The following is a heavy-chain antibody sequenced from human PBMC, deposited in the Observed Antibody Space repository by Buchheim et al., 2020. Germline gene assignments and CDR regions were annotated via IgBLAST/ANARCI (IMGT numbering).Heavy chain of an antibody. J-gene: IGHJ6*02. CDR2: IRYRGTT. CDR3: ARENRDGYRNGVDV. CDR1: GGSISNSAYF. D-gene: IGHD5-24*01. Sequence: QLQLQESGPGLVKPSETLSLTCTVSGGSISNSAYFWGWIRQPPGKGPEWIATIRYRGTTYFNPSLQNRVTISVDTPTNQFSLTLRSVTAADTALYYCARENRDGYRNGVDVWGQGTT. V-gene: IGHV4-39*07.